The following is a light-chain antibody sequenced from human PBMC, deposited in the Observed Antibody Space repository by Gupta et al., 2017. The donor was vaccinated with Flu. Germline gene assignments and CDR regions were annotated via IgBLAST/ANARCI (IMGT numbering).Light chain of an antibody. CDR2: ENT. Sequence: QSVLTQPPSVSAAPGQMVTISCSGSSSNIGKNYVSWYQQLPGTAPKLLIYENTKRPSGIPDRFAGSKSGTSATPGTTGLQTGDEAADDCETWATSLRAGVFGGATKLT. CDR3: ETWATSLRAGV. CDR1: SSNIGKNY. V-gene: IGLV1-51*02. J-gene: IGLJ2*01.